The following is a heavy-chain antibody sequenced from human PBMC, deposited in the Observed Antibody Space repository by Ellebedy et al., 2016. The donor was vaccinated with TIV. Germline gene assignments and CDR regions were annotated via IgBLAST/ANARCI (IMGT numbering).Heavy chain of an antibody. D-gene: IGHD4-11*01. CDR1: GGTFSSHA. V-gene: IGHV1-69*13. CDR3: ARENPETTVTDNWFDP. Sequence: SVKVSCKASGGTFSSHAISWVRQAPGQGLEWMGGIIPIFSTIKYTQKFQGRVTITADESTSTAYMELSSLRSEDTAVYYCARENPETTVTDNWFDPWGQGTLVTVSS. CDR2: IIPIFSTI. J-gene: IGHJ5*02.